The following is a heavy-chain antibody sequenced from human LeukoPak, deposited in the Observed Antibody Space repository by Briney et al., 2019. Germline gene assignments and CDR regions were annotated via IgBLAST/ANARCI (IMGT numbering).Heavy chain of an antibody. CDR3: ASFPRGDY. J-gene: IGHJ4*02. Sequence: SETLSLTCTVSGGSISSYYWSWIRQPPGKGLEWIGYIYTSGSTNYNPSLKSRVTISVDTSKNQFSLKPSSVTAADTAVYYCASFPRGDYWGQGTLVTVSS. V-gene: IGHV4-4*09. CDR1: GGSISSYY. CDR2: IYTSGST.